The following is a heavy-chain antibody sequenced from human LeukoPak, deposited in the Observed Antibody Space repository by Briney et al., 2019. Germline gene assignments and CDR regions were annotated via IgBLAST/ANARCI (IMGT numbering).Heavy chain of an antibody. CDR2: ISAYNGNT. V-gene: IGHV1-18*01. Sequence: ASVKVSCKASGGTFSSYAISWVRQAPGQGLEWMGRISAYNGNTNYAQKLQGRVTMTTDTSTSTAYMELRSLRSDDTALYYCAKDIRGYSGSFDHFDYWGQGTLVTVSS. CDR1: GGTFSSYA. CDR3: AKDIRGYSGSFDHFDY. J-gene: IGHJ4*02. D-gene: IGHD1-26*01.